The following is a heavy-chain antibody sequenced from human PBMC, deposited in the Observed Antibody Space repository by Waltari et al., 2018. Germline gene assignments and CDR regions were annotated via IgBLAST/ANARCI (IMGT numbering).Heavy chain of an antibody. Sequence: QVQLQESGPGLVKPSQTLSLTCTVSGGSISSGSYYWSWIRQPAGKGLEWIGRIYTSGSTNYNPSLKSRVTISVDTSKNQFSLKLSSVTAADTAVYYCARERYPREIVGPAPRYGGSYQGYYFDYWGQGT. CDR1: GGSISSGSYY. CDR2: IYTSGST. J-gene: IGHJ4*02. V-gene: IGHV4-61*02. D-gene: IGHD1-26*01. CDR3: ARERYPREIVGPAPRYGGSYQGYYFDY.